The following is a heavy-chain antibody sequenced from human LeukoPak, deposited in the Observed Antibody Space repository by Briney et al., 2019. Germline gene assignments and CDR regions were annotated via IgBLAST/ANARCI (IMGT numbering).Heavy chain of an antibody. CDR1: GGTFNNSA. J-gene: IGHJ5*02. V-gene: IGHV1-69*05. CDR3: ARDVHGDYGSGWFDP. D-gene: IGHD4-17*01. Sequence: VASVKVSCKTSGGTFNNSAISWGRQAPGQGLEWLGGIMPLFGTAGYAQKFQGRVTITKDESTRTVYLELTSLTSDDTAVYYCARDVHGDYGSGWFDPWGQGTLVSVSS. CDR2: IMPLFGTA.